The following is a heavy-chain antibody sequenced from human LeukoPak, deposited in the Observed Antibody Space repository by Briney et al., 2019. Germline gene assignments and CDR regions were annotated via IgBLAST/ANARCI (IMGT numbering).Heavy chain of an antibody. CDR2: ISSSGSTT. Sequence: GGSLRLSCAASGFTFSSYGMNWVRQAPGKGLEWVSYISSSGSTTYYADSVKGRFTVSRDNSKNTLYLQMNSLRAEDTAVYYCAKGKYYYDSSGYSDYWGQGTLVTVSS. J-gene: IGHJ4*02. D-gene: IGHD3-22*01. CDR1: GFTFSSYG. CDR3: AKGKYYYDSSGYSDY. V-gene: IGHV3-23*01.